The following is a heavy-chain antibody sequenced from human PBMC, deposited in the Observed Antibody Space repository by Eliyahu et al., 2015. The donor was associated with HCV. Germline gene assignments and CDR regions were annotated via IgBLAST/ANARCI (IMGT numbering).Heavy chain of an antibody. CDR1: GGSISSXX. CDR2: IYYTGST. J-gene: IGHJ6*02. D-gene: IGHD6-13*01. Sequence: QVQLQESGPGLVKPSETLSLTCAVSGGSISSXXWXWIRQPPGKGLEWXGXIYYTGSTNYNPPLKSRVTISVDTSKNQFSLRLSSVTAADTAVYYCARQSTVADGYYGLDVWGQGTTVTVSS. CDR3: ARQSTVADGYYGLDV. V-gene: IGHV4-59*08.